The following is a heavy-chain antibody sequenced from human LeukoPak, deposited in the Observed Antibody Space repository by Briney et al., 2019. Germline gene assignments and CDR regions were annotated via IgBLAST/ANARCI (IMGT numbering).Heavy chain of an antibody. CDR3: ARSRRALQSYCSGGSCYSYYSDY. CDR1: GGSFSGYY. CDR2: INHSGST. Sequence: SETLSPTCAVYGGSFSGYYWSWIRQPPGKGLEWIGEINHSGSTNYNPSLKSRVTISVDTSKNQFSLKLSSVTAADTAVYYCARSRRALQSYCSGGSCYSYYSDYWGQGTLVTVSS. V-gene: IGHV4-34*01. D-gene: IGHD2-15*01. J-gene: IGHJ4*02.